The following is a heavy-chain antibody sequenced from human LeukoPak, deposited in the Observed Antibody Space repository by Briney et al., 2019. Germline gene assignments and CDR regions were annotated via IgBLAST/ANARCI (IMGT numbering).Heavy chain of an antibody. CDR1: GYTFTSYG. CDR2: ISAYNGNT. J-gene: IGHJ1*01. D-gene: IGHD6-13*01. V-gene: IGHV1-18*01. Sequence: ASVKVSCKASGYTFTSYGISWVRQAPGQGLEWMGWISAYNGNTNYAQKLQVRVTMTTDTSTSTAYMELRSLRSDDTAVYYCARAPYSSSSEYFQHWGQGTLVTVSS. CDR3: ARAPYSSSSEYFQH.